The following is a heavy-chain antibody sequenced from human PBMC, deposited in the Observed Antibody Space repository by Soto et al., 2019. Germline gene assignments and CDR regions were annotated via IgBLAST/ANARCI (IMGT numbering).Heavy chain of an antibody. CDR3: ARGAYCGGDCSSNFDY. Sequence: SETLSLTCTVSGGPISSYYWTWIRQPPGKGLGWIGYVYYSGGTNYNPSLQSRVTISVDTPKSQFFLNLSSVTAADTAVYCCARGAYCGGDCSSNFDYWGQGTLVTVSS. CDR2: VYYSGGT. D-gene: IGHD2-21*02. J-gene: IGHJ4*02. CDR1: GGPISSYY. V-gene: IGHV4-59*12.